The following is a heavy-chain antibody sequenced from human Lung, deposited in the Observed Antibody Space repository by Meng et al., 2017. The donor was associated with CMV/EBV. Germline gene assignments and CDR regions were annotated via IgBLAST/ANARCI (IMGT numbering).Heavy chain of an antibody. J-gene: IGHJ6*02. Sequence: SETLSLTSSVFGHPITTYYWSWVRQAPGKGLEWIGYIYYSGATNYNPSLKSRLTISMDTSKNQFSLELRSVTAADTAIYYCARDRAAVGYYYYAMDAWGQGTTVTVSS. D-gene: IGHD2-15*01. CDR2: IYYSGAT. CDR1: GHPITTYY. V-gene: IGHV4-59*01. CDR3: ARDRAAVGYYYYAMDA.